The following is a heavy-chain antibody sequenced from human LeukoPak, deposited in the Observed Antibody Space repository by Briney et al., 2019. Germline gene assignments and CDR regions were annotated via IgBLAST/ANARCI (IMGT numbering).Heavy chain of an antibody. J-gene: IGHJ4*02. D-gene: IGHD3-22*01. Sequence: GGSLRLSCAASGFTFSSYWMSWVRQAPGKGLEWVANIKQDGSEKYYVDSVKGRFTISRDNAKNSLYLQMNSLRAEDTAVYYCARDIDYYDSSGYDYWGQGTLVTVSS. V-gene: IGHV3-7*01. CDR1: GFTFSSYW. CDR3: ARDIDYYDSSGYDY. CDR2: IKQDGSEK.